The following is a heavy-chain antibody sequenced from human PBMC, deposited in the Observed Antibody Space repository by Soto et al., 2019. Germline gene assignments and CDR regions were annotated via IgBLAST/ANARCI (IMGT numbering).Heavy chain of an antibody. D-gene: IGHD3-22*01. Sequence: QVQLQESGPGLVKPSETLSLTCTVSGGSISPNYWSWIRQPPGKGLEWIGYIYFGGTTMYNPSLKRRVTISVDPSKNQFSLQLTSVTAADTAVYYRARLGGYFQALDSWGQGTLVTVSS. CDR2: IYFGGTT. J-gene: IGHJ4*02. V-gene: IGHV4-59*08. CDR3: ARLGGYFQALDS. CDR1: GGSISPNY.